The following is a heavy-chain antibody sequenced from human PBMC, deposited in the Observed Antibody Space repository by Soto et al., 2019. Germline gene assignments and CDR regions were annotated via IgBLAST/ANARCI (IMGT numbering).Heavy chain of an antibody. D-gene: IGHD4-4*01. Sequence: EVQLVESGGGLVKPGGSLRLSCAASGFTFSSYSMNWVRQAPGKGLEWVSSISSSSSYIYYADSVKGRFTISRDNAKNSLYMQMNSLRAEDTAVYYCATMTTVTSDYWGQGTLVTVSS. CDR3: ATMTTVTSDY. V-gene: IGHV3-21*01. J-gene: IGHJ4*02. CDR1: GFTFSSYS. CDR2: ISSSSSYI.